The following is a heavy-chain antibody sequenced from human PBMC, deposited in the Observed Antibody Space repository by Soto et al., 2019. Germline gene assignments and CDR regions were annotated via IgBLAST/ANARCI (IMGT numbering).Heavy chain of an antibody. V-gene: IGHV1-69*01. CDR2: IIPILGTA. Sequence: QVILAQSGAEVKKPGSSVKVSCKVSGGSFSSFSINWVRQAPGQRFGWMGGIIPILGTANFTQKFQDRVTFTADESTATAYMTLSSLTSEDTAFYYCTSFDSNGYYPQNHYWGPGTQVTVSS. CDR3: TSFDSNGYYPQNHY. J-gene: IGHJ4*02. CDR1: GGSFSSFS. D-gene: IGHD3-22*01.